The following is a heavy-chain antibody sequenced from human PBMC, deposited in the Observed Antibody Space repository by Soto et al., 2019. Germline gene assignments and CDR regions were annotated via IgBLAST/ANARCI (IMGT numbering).Heavy chain of an antibody. D-gene: IGHD4-17*01. CDR2: ISSSGSTI. CDR1: GFTFIDDY. J-gene: IGHJ4*02. Sequence: QVQLVESGGGLVKPGGSLRLACAASGFTFIDDYMSCSRQAPGKGLERFSYISSSGSTIYYAASLQGRFTISRDNAKNDLSLQINSLRAEDTAVYYCARDYYGDYYWGQGSMVTVSS. CDR3: ARDYYGDYY. V-gene: IGHV3-11*01.